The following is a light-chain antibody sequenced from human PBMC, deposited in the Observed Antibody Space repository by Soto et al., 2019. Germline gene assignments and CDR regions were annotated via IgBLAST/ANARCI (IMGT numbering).Light chain of an antibody. Sequence: EIVLTQSPPTRSFSPGETATLACGASAAVSSSYVAWYQQKSGLAPRLLIHDASSRATGIPDRFSGSKSGTDFTLTIRSLDPEDAALYYCQQYGNSPITVGQGTRLENK. CDR1: AAVSSSY. CDR3: QQYGNSPIT. CDR2: DAS. V-gene: IGKV3D-20*01. J-gene: IGKJ5*01.